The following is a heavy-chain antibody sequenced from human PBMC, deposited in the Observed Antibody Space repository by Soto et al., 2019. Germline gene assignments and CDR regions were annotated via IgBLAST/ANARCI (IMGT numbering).Heavy chain of an antibody. CDR3: ARDPPEVLNPTDHPMFDY. V-gene: IGHV3-74*01. Sequence: EVQLVESGGGLVQPGGSLRLSCAASGFIFSSHWMHWVRQDPVRGLVWVARIKSDGSSTAYADSVKGRFTISRDNAKNTLYLQMNSLRVEDTAVYYSARDPPEVLNPTDHPMFDYWGQGTLVTVSS. CDR1: GFIFSSHW. CDR2: IKSDGSST. J-gene: IGHJ4*02. D-gene: IGHD2-8*02.